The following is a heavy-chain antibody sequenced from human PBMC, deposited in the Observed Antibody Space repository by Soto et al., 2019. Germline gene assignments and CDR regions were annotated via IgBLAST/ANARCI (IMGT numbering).Heavy chain of an antibody. CDR2: IYYSGST. D-gene: IGHD2-15*01. V-gene: IGHV4-59*01. CDR3: GREGVVAAASYYYYYMDV. Sequence: SETLSLTCTVSGGSISSYYWSWIRQPPGKGLEWIGYIYYSGSTNYNPSLKSRVTISVDTSKNQFSLKLSSVTAADTAVYYCGREGVVAAASYYYYYMDVWGKGTTVTVSS. CDR1: GGSISSYY. J-gene: IGHJ6*03.